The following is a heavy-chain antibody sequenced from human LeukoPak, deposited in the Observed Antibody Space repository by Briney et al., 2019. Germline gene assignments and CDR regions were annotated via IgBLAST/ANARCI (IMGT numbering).Heavy chain of an antibody. CDR1: GYTFTGYY. CDR2: INPNSGGT. V-gene: IGHV1-2*02. CDR3: ARGPKSRLWFGVRASWFDP. Sequence: ASVKVSCKASGYTFTGYYIHWVRQAPGQGLEWMGWINPNSGGTNYAQKFQGRVTMTRDTSISTAYMDLSRLRSDDTAVYYCARGPKSRLWFGVRASWFDPWGQGTLVTVSS. J-gene: IGHJ5*02. D-gene: IGHD3-10*01.